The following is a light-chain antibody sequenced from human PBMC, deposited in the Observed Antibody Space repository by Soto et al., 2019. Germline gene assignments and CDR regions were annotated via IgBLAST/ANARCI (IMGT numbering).Light chain of an antibody. Sequence: QSALTQPRSASGSPGQSVTISCSGTSTDVGIYVSWYQQHAGKAPKLIIYDVTERPSGVPDRFSGSKSGNAASLTVSGLQPEDEADYYCCAHFGTTIYVFGSGTKVTVL. V-gene: IGLV2-11*01. CDR2: DVT. CDR1: STDVGIY. J-gene: IGLJ1*01. CDR3: CAHFGTTIYV.